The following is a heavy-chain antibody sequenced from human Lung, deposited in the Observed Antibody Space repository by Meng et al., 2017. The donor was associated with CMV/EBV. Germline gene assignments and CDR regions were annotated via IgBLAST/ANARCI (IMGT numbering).Heavy chain of an antibody. CDR2: ISSSSSSI. D-gene: IGHD1-7*01. V-gene: IGHV3-21*01. Sequence: SCAASGFTFSSYSMNWVRQAPGKGLEWVSSISSSSSSIYYADSVKGRFTISRDNAKTSLYVQRNSLRAEDTAVYYCARDPPDWNYPRCYAFDILGQGXMVTVSS. CDR1: GFTFSSYS. CDR3: ARDPPDWNYPRCYAFDI. J-gene: IGHJ3*02.